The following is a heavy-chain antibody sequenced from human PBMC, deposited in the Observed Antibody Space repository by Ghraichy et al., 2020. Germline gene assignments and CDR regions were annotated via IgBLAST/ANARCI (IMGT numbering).Heavy chain of an antibody. CDR1: GHVCTPVT. J-gene: IGHJ3*01. D-gene: IGHD1-1*01. Sequence: GGSLRLSEIGRGHVCTPVTFSRVVCRLVLGKKRVSSISSSTVYTDYADSVQGRFTISRDNVKLLVSLQMNSLRAEDTAVYYCARGVGKRRNAFDLWGQGTMVTVSS. V-gene: IGHV3-21*01. CDR2: ISSSTVYT. CDR3: ARGVGKRRNAFDL.